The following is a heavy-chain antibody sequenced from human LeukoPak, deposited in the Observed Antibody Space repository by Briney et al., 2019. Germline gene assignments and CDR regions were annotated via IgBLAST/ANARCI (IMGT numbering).Heavy chain of an antibody. Sequence: APVKVSCKASGGTFSSYAISWVRQAPGQGLEWMGGIIPIFGTANYAQKFQGRVTITTDESTSTAYMELSSLRSEDTAVYYCATDFWSGQYNWFDPWGQGTLVTVSS. CDR3: ATDFWSGQYNWFDP. CDR1: GGTFSSYA. J-gene: IGHJ5*02. D-gene: IGHD3-3*01. CDR2: IIPIFGTA. V-gene: IGHV1-69*05.